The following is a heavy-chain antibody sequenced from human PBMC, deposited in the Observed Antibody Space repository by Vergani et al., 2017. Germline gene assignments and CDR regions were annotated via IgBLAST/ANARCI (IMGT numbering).Heavy chain of an antibody. CDR1: GGSFCGYY. D-gene: IGHD6-25*01. CDR2: INHSGST. V-gene: IGHV4-34*01. CDR3: ARGLPFSVSPKFDP. Sequence: QVQLQQWGAGLLKPSETLSLTCAVYGGSFCGYYWSWIRQPPGKGLEWIGEINHSGSTNYNPSLKSRVTRSVDTAKNQFSLKLSSVTAADTAVYYCARGLPFSVSPKFDPWGQGTLVTVSS. J-gene: IGHJ5*02.